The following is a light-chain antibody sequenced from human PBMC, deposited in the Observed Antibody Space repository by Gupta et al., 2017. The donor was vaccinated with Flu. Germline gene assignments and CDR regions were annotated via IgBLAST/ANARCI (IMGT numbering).Light chain of an antibody. CDR3: QSYDSSLSGSV. J-gene: IGLJ2*01. CDR1: SSNIGAGYD. CDR2: GNS. Sequence: QSVLTQPPSVSAAPGQRVTISCTGNSSNIGAGYDVHWYQQLPGTAPKLLIYGNSNRPSGVPDRFSGSKSGTSASLAITGLQAEDEADYYCQSYDSSLSGSVFGGGTKLTVL. V-gene: IGLV1-40*01.